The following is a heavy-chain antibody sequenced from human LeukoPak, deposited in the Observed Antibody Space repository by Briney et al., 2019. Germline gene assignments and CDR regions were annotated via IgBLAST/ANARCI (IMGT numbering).Heavy chain of an antibody. Sequence: SETLSLTCTVSGGSIDSYYWSWVRQFPGKGLEWMGYIYYTGSTNYNPSLKSRVTISVDTSKNQFSLKLSSVTAADTAVYYCARGYYYDSSGYYENRGFDYWGQGTLVTVSS. J-gene: IGHJ4*02. CDR1: GGSIDSYY. CDR3: ARGYYYDSSGYYENRGFDY. D-gene: IGHD3-22*01. V-gene: IGHV4-59*08. CDR2: IYYTGST.